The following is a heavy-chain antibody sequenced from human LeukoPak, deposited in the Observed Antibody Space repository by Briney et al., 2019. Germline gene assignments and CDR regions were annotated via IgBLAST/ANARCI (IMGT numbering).Heavy chain of an antibody. D-gene: IGHD3-10*01. CDR3: ARDGSPIKNPMYYFDS. CDR1: GFTFSSYA. V-gene: IGHV3-30*02. Sequence: GGSLRLSCAASGFTFSSYAMNWVRQAPGKGLEWVAIIPFDGTKQFYADSVKGRFSISRDNSKNTLYLHMNSLRPEDTAVFYCARDGSPIKNPMYYFDSWGQGTLVTVSS. J-gene: IGHJ4*02. CDR2: IPFDGTKQ.